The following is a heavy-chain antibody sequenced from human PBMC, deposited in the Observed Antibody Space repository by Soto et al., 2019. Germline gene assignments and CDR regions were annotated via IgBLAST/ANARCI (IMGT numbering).Heavy chain of an antibody. V-gene: IGHV6-1*01. Sequence: SQTLSLTCAISGDSVSSNSAAWNWIRQSPSRGLEWLGRTYYRSKWYNDYAVSVKSRITINPDTSKNQFSLQLNSVTPEDTAVYYCARDLKAWRIQLWPYEPAYYYGMDVWGQGTTVTVSS. CDR2: TYYRSKWYN. CDR1: GDSVSSNSAA. CDR3: ARDLKAWRIQLWPYEPAYYYGMDV. D-gene: IGHD5-18*01. J-gene: IGHJ6*02.